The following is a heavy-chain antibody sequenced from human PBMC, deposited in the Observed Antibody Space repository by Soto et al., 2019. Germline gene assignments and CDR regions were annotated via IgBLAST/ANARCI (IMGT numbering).Heavy chain of an antibody. J-gene: IGHJ4*02. CDR2: ISGSGDRT. Sequence: GGSLRLSCAASGFSFNIYAMSWVRQAPGKGLEWVSGISGSGDRTHYVDSVKGRFTISRDNVKNTLYLQMNSLRAEDTAVYYCAKASTYEYVWGSFRYYFDHWGQGALVTVSS. CDR1: GFSFNIYA. D-gene: IGHD3-16*02. V-gene: IGHV3-23*01. CDR3: AKASTYEYVWGSFRYYFDH.